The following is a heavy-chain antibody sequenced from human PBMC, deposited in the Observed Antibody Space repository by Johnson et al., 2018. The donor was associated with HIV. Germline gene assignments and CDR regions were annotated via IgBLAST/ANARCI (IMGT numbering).Heavy chain of an antibody. Sequence: VQLVESGGGVVQPGGSLRLSCAASGFTFDDYTMHWVRQAPGKGLEWVSLISWDGGSTYYADSVKGRFTISRDNSKNTLHLQMNSLRAEDTAVYYCAKEPAVGDSGSFSGGFDIWGQWTMVTVSS. CDR1: GFTFDDYT. CDR2: ISWDGGST. D-gene: IGHD1-26*01. J-gene: IGHJ3*02. CDR3: AKEPAVGDSGSFSGGFDI. V-gene: IGHV3-43*01.